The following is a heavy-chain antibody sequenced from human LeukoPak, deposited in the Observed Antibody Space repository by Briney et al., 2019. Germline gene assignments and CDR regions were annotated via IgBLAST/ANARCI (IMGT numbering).Heavy chain of an antibody. Sequence: SETLSLTCAVYGGSFSGYYWSWIRQPPGKGLEWIGEINHSGSTYYNPSLNSRATISVDTSKNQFSLRLSSVTAADTAVYYCARRGDSYALFDYWGQGTLVTVSS. CDR3: ARRGDSYALFDY. CDR1: GGSFSGYY. V-gene: IGHV4-34*01. CDR2: INHSGST. D-gene: IGHD5-18*01. J-gene: IGHJ4*02.